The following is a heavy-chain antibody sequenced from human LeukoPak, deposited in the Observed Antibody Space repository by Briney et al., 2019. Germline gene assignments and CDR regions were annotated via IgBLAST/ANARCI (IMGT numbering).Heavy chain of an antibody. D-gene: IGHD6-19*01. Sequence: GASVKVSCKASGYTFTSYAMHWVRQAPGQRLEWMGWINAGNGNTKYSQKFHGRVTITRDTSASTAYMELSSLRSEDTAVYYCAIIPVYIAVAGTDYWGQGTLVTVSS. J-gene: IGHJ4*02. CDR2: INAGNGNT. CDR3: AIIPVYIAVAGTDY. V-gene: IGHV1-3*01. CDR1: GYTFTSYA.